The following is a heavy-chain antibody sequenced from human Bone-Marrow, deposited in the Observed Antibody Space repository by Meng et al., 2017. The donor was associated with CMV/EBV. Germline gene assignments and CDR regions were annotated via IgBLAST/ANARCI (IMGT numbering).Heavy chain of an antibody. CDR1: GFTFSSYA. D-gene: IGHD1-1*01. Sequence: GGPLRLSCAASGFTFSSYAMHWVRQAPGKGLEWVAVISYDGSNKYYADSVKGRFTISRDNSKNTLYLQMNSLRAEDTAVYYCAKVSQYNFDYWGQGTLVTVSS. J-gene: IGHJ4*02. CDR2: ISYDGSNK. V-gene: IGHV3-30-3*01. CDR3: AKVSQYNFDY.